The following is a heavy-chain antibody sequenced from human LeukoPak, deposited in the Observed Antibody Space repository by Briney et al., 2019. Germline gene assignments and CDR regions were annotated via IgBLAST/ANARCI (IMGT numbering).Heavy chain of an antibody. J-gene: IGHJ4*02. Sequence: PGESLKISCKGFGYSFTNYWIGWVRQMPGKGLEWMGIIYPDDSDTRYSPSFQGQVTISADKSISTAYLQWGSLKASDTAMYYCARPANPNYSSAYYYVAYWGQGTLVTVSS. V-gene: IGHV5-51*01. CDR1: GYSFTNYW. CDR3: ARPANPNYSSAYYYVAY. CDR2: IYPDDSDT. D-gene: IGHD3-22*01.